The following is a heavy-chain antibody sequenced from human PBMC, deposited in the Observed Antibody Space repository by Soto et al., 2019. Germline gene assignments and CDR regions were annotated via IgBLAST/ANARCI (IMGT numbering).Heavy chain of an antibody. CDR3: ARPRAHCSGGSCYTEYFQH. V-gene: IGHV1-3*01. CDR2: INVGNGNT. D-gene: IGHD2-15*01. J-gene: IGHJ1*01. CDR1: GYTFTSYA. Sequence: ASVKVSCKASGYTFTSYAMHWVRQAPGQRLEWMGWINVGNGNTKYSQKFQGRVTITRDTSASTAYMELSSLRSEDTAVYYCARPRAHCSGGSCYTEYFQHWGQGSLVTVSS.